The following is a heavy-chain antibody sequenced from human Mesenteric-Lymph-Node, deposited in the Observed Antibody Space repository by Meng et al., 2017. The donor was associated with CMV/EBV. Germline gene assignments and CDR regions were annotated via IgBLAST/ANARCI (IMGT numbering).Heavy chain of an antibody. D-gene: IGHD3-3*01. CDR2: INHSGST. V-gene: IGHV4-34*01. CDR3: ARGKWKIFGVITPYGMDV. CDR1: GGSFSDYY. Sequence: GSLRLSCAVYGGSFSDYYWSWIRQPPGKGLEWIGEINHSGSTNYNPSLKSRVTISVDTSKNQFSLKLSSVTAADTAVYHCARGKWKIFGVITPYGMDVWGQGTTVTVSS. J-gene: IGHJ6*02.